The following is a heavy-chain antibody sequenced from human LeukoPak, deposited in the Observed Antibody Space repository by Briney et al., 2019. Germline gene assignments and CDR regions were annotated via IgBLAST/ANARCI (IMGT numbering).Heavy chain of an antibody. D-gene: IGHD1-26*01. CDR2: IYTSGST. CDR1: GGSISSYY. V-gene: IGHV4-4*07. Sequence: SETLSLTCTVSGGSISSYYWSWIRQPAGKGLEWIGRIYTSGSTNYNPSLKSRVTMSVDTSKNQFSLKLSSVTAADTAVYYCARGLSTEPYYYGMDVWGQGTTVTVSS. J-gene: IGHJ6*02. CDR3: ARGLSTEPYYYGMDV.